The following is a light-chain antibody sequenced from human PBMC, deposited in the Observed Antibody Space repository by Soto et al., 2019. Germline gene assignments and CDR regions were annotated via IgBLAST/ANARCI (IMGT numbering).Light chain of an antibody. CDR2: GAS. V-gene: IGKV3-15*01. CDR1: QCVDSN. CDR3: QQYNNWWT. J-gene: IGKJ1*01. Sequence: EILMTQSPATLSVSPGERATLSCRASQCVDSNLAWYQQKPGQAPRLLIYGASTRATGISARFSGSGSGTEFTLTISSLQSEDFGVYYCQQYNNWWTFGQGTKVDIK.